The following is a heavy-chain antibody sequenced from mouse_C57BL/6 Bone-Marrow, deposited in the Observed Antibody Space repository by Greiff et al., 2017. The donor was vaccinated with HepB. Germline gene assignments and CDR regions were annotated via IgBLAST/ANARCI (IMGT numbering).Heavy chain of an antibody. V-gene: IGHV1-82*01. CDR2: IYPGDGDT. CDR3: ARSTGFFAY. D-gene: IGHD4-1*02. J-gene: IGHJ3*01. Sequence: QVQLKESGPELVKPGASVKISCKASGYAFSSSWMNWVKQRPGKGLEWIGRIYPGDGDTNYNGKFKGKATLTADKSSSTAYMQLSSLTSEDSAVYFCARSTGFFAYWGQGTLVTVSA. CDR1: GYAFSSSW.